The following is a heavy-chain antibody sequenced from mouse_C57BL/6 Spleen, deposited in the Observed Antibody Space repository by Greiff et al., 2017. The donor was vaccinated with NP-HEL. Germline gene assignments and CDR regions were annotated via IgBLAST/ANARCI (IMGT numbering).Heavy chain of an antibody. CDR2: IYPGSVRT. CDR3: ARSQNYYGSSYGFDY. J-gene: IGHJ2*01. D-gene: IGHD1-1*01. V-gene: IGHV1-55*01. Sequence: QVQLKQPGAELVKPCSPVNLSFTSSGYTFTSYWITWVQPRPGQGLEWIGAIYPGSVRTNYNEKFKSKATLTVDTSSSTAYMQLSSLTSEDSAVYYCARSQNYYGSSYGFDYWGQGTTLTVSS. CDR1: GYTFTSYW.